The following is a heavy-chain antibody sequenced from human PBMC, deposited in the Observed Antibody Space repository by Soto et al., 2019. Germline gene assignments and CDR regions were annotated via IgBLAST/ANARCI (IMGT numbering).Heavy chain of an antibody. D-gene: IGHD2-2*01. CDR3: ARQRDFSSTSCKNYYSYYMAV. V-gene: IGHV5-51*01. CDR2: IYPGDSDT. CDR1: GYSFTSYW. Sequence: GESLKISCKGSGYSFTSYWIGWVRQMPGKGLEWMGIIYPGDSDTRYSPSFQGQVTISADKSISTAYLQWSSLKASDTAMYYCARQRDFSSTSCKNYYSYYMAVWGKGTTVTVSS. J-gene: IGHJ6*03.